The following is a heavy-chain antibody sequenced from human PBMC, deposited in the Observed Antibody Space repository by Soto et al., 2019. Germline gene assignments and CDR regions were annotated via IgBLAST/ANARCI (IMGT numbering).Heavy chain of an antibody. V-gene: IGHV1-46*01. CDR2: INPSGGST. J-gene: IGHJ4*02. CDR3: VRNLRYCSSTSCFTVGPLGY. CDR1: GYTFTSYY. D-gene: IGHD2-2*02. Sequence: ASVKVSCKASGYTFTSYYMHWVRQAPGQGLEWMGIINPSGGSTSYAQKFQGRVTMTRDTSTSTVYMELSSLRSEDTAVYYCVRNLRYCSSTSCFTVGPLGYWGQGTLVTVSS.